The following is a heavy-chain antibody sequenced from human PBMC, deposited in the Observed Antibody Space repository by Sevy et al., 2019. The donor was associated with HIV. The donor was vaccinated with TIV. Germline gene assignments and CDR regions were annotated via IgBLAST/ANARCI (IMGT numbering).Heavy chain of an antibody. CDR1: GDSISSYF. Sequence: SETLSLTCNVSGDSISSYFWSWLRQPPGKGLEWIGYIYYSGSSEYNASLRSRVTISIDTSKKYLSMKLTSVTAADTAVYYCARDSTVVPRALVYWGQGTLVTVSS. D-gene: IGHD2-15*01. J-gene: IGHJ4*01. CDR3: ARDSTVVPRALVY. CDR2: IYYSGSS. V-gene: IGHV4-59*01.